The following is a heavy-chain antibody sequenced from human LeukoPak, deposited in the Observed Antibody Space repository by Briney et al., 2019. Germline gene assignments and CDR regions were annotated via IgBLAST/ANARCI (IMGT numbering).Heavy chain of an antibody. V-gene: IGHV3-21*04. Sequence: GGSLRLSCVGSGSTFRSSSMNWVRQAPGKGLEWVSFISSSSSYIYYADSVKGRFTISRDNAKNSLYLQMNSLRAEDTAVYYCAKDQAGPDLYFDYWGQGTLVTVSS. CDR1: GSTFRSSS. J-gene: IGHJ4*02. D-gene: IGHD6-19*01. CDR3: AKDQAGPDLYFDY. CDR2: ISSSSSYI.